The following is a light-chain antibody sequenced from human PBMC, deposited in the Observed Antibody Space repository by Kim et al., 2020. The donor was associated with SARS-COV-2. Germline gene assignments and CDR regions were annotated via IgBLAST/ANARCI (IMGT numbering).Light chain of an antibody. CDR2: KAS. Sequence: DIQMTQSPSTLSASVGDRVTITCRASQSISSWLAWYQQKPGKAPKLLIYKASSLESGVPSRFSGSGSGTEFTLTISSLQPDVFATYYCQQYNTFAWTFGQGPKVDNK. J-gene: IGKJ1*01. V-gene: IGKV1-5*03. CDR3: QQYNTFAWT. CDR1: QSISSW.